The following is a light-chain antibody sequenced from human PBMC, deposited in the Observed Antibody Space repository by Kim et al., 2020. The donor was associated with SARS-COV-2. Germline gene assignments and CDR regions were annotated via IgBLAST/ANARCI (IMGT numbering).Light chain of an antibody. J-gene: IGKJ1*01. CDR1: QSISSW. Sequence: TLSASVGDRVTITCRASQSISSWLAWYQQKPGKAPKLLIYKASSLESGVPSRFSGSGSGTEFTLTVSSLQPDDFATYYCQQSGGTFGQGTKVDIK. V-gene: IGKV1-5*03. CDR3: QQSGGT. CDR2: KAS.